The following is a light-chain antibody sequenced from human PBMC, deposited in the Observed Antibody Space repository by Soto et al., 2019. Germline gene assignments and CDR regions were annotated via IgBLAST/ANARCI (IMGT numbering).Light chain of an antibody. J-gene: IGKJ4*01. CDR1: QSVSSNY. V-gene: IGKV3-20*01. CDR3: QQYDSSPLT. Sequence: EIVLTQSPGTLSLSPGERATLPCRASQSVSSNYLAWYQQKPGQAPRLLIYGASSRATGIPDRFSGSGSGTDFTLTISRLEPEDFAVYYCQQYDSSPLTFGGGTKVEIK. CDR2: GAS.